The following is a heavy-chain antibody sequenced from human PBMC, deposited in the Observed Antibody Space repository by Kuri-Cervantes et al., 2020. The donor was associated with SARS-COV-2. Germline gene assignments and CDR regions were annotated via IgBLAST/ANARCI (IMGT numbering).Heavy chain of an antibody. D-gene: IGHD1-26*01. V-gene: IGHV4-59*12. CDR2: IYYSGST. Sequence: SETLSLTCAVYGGSFGGYYWSWIRQPPGKGLEWIGYIYYSGSTNYNPSLKSRVTISVDTSKNQFSLKLSSVTAADTAVYYCARGPTPIVGATHFDYWGQGTLVTVSS. J-gene: IGHJ4*02. CDR1: GGSFGGYY. CDR3: ARGPTPIVGATHFDY.